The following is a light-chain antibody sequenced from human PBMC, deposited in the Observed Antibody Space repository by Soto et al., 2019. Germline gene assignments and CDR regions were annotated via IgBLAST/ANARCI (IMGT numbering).Light chain of an antibody. CDR1: QNINNW. CDR2: DAS. V-gene: IGKV1-5*01. J-gene: IGKJ1*01. CDR3: QQYNPYSRT. Sequence: DIQMTQSPSTLSASIGDRVTITCRASQNINNWIAWYQQKPGKAPKFLIYDASTLESGVPSRFSGSGFGTEFSLTISSLQPDDFGSYYCQQYNPYSRTFGQGTKVDIK.